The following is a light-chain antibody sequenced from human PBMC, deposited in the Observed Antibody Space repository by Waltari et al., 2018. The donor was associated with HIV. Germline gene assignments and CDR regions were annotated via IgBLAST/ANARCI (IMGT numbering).Light chain of an antibody. V-gene: IGKV3-20*01. CDR3: QQYGRSPTA. CDR2: GAS. J-gene: IGKJ4*01. Sequence: EIVLTQSPATLSLSPGERATLSCRASQTLTSLSLAWYQQKLGQAPRLLIYGASIRATGIPDRFSGSGSGTDFSLNITRLQPEDFAMYFCQQYGRSPTAFGGGTKVEIK. CDR1: QTLTSLS.